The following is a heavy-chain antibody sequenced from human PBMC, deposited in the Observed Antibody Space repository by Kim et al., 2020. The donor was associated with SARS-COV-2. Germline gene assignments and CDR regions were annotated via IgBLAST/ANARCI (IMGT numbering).Heavy chain of an antibody. J-gene: IGHJ4*02. CDR2: IYYSGST. Sequence: SETLSLTCTVSGGSISSSSYYWGWIRQPPGKGLEWIGSIYYSGSTYYNPSLKSRVTISVDTSKNQFSLKLSSVTAADTAVYYCARDLYCSSTSCLYYFDYWGQGTLVTVSS. D-gene: IGHD2-2*01. CDR3: ARDLYCSSTSCLYYFDY. V-gene: IGHV4-39*07. CDR1: GGSISSSSYY.